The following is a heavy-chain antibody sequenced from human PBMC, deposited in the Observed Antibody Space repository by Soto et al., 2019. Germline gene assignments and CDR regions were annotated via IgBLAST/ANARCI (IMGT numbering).Heavy chain of an antibody. Sequence: GSSRRRSSAASGFSFSDFGMTCVLQAPGKGLGWVATIHREGSNTHYADAVKGRFTISSDNSKDTLYLEMTSLRAEDTATYLCAKDPSTGSADFWGQGTLVTVSS. J-gene: IGHJ4*02. V-gene: IGHV3-23*01. D-gene: IGHD3-9*01. CDR1: GFSFSDFG. CDR2: IHREGSNT. CDR3: AKDPSTGSADF.